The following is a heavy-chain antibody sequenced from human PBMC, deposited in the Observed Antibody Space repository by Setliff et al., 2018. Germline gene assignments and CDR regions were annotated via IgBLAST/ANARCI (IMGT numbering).Heavy chain of an antibody. Sequence: SVKVSCKASGGAFSSYGISWVRQAPGQGLEWMGGTIPIFGSTNYAQKFQDRVTIITGESTSTAYMELRSLRTEDTAVYYCAREGVDTRSSTDYRYYMDVWGKGTTVTVSS. J-gene: IGHJ6*03. CDR3: AREGVDTRSSTDYRYYMDV. V-gene: IGHV1-69*05. D-gene: IGHD5-18*01. CDR2: TIPIFGST. CDR1: GGAFSSYG.